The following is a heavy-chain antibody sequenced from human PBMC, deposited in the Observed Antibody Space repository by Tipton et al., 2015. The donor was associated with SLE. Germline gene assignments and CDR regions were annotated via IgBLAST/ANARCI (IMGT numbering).Heavy chain of an antibody. V-gene: IGHV4-4*09. CDR3: AREVISLPGAFDI. CDR1: GGSISSYY. CDR2: IYTSGST. Sequence: TLSLTCTVSGGSISSYYWSWIRQPAGKGLEWIGYIYTSGSTNYNPSLKSRVTTSVDTSKNQFSLKLSSVTAADTAVYYCAREVISLPGAFDIWGQGTMVTVSS. D-gene: IGHD2/OR15-2a*01. J-gene: IGHJ3*02.